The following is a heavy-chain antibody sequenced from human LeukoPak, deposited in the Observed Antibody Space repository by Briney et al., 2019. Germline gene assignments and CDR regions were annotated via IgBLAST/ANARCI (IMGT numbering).Heavy chain of an antibody. CDR3: AKDSYDILTGYYQN. CDR2: ISGSGGST. CDR1: GFTFSSYG. Sequence: GGSLRLSCAASGFTFSSYGMSWVRQAPGKGLEWVSAISGSGGSTYYADSVKGRFTISRDNSKNTLFLQMNSLRADDTAVYYCAKDSYDILTGYYQNWGQGTMVTVSS. V-gene: IGHV3-23*01. D-gene: IGHD3-9*01. J-gene: IGHJ4*02.